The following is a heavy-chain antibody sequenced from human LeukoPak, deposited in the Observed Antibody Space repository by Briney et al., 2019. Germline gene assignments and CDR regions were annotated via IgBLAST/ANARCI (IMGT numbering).Heavy chain of an antibody. Sequence: SETLSLTCAVSGYSISSGYYWGWIRPPPGKGLEWIGSIYHSGSTYYNPSLKSRVTISVDTSKNQFSLKLSSVTAADTAVYYCARDPDGGPDYWGQGTLVTVSS. CDR1: GYSISSGYY. J-gene: IGHJ4*02. CDR2: IYHSGST. V-gene: IGHV4-38-2*02. D-gene: IGHD3-16*01. CDR3: ARDPDGGPDY.